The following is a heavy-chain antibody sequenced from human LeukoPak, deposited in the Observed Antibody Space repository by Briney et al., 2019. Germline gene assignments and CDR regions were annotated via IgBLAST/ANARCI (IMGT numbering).Heavy chain of an antibody. V-gene: IGHV3-33*01. CDR1: GFIFRSYG. CDR3: ARDLGWRSGYYSDY. J-gene: IGHJ4*02. D-gene: IGHD3-22*01. Sequence: GPSLRLSCAASGFIFRSYGMHWVRLAPGKGLGWVAVEWYDGSNNYYADSVKGRFTISRDNSKNTLYLQMNSLRAEDTAVYYCARDLGWRSGYYSDYWGQGTLVTVSS. CDR2: EWYDGSNN.